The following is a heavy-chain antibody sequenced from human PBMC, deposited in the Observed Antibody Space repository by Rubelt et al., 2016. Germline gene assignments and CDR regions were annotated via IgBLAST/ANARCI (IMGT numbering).Heavy chain of an antibody. CDR3: AKVKWEVLRAFEI. D-gene: IGHD1-26*01. J-gene: IGHJ3*02. V-gene: IGHV3-11*05. Sequence: GRFTISRDNAKNSLYLQMNSLRAEDTAVYYCAKVKWEVLRAFEIWGQGTMVTVSS.